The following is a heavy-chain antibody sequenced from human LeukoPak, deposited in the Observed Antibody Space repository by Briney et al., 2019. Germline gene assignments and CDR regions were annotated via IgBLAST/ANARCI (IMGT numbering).Heavy chain of an antibody. CDR1: GFTFSTYN. Sequence: GGSLRLSCVASGFTFSTYNISWVRQAPGKGLEWVSSLSGHSKYIYYADSVKGRFTISRDNAKNSLYLQMNSLRAEDTAVYYCAELGITMIGGVWGKGTTVTISS. CDR2: LSGHSKYI. J-gene: IGHJ6*04. D-gene: IGHD3-10*02. CDR3: AELGITMIGGV. V-gene: IGHV3-21*01.